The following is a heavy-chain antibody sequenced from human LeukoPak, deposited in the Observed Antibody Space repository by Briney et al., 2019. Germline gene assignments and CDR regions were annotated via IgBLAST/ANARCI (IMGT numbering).Heavy chain of an antibody. D-gene: IGHD3-9*01. J-gene: IGHJ4*02. CDR1: GYSFTSYW. CDR2: IYPGNSRT. CDR3: ARLNDILTGPFDY. V-gene: IGHV5-51*01. Sequence: GESLKISCKVSGYSFTSYWIGWVRQMPGKGLEWMGIIYPGNSRTRYRPSFQGQVTISADKSINTAYLQWSSLKASDTAMYYCARLNDILTGPFDYWGQGTLVTVSS.